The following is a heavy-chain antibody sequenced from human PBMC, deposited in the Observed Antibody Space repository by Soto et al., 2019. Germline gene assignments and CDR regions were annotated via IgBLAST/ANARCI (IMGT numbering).Heavy chain of an antibody. V-gene: IGHV3-7*05. D-gene: IGHD6-13*01. Sequence: EVQLEESGGDLVQPGGSLRLSCAASGFTLSAYWMTWVRQAPGKGLEWAANINRDGSKKSYLDSVRGRFTISRDNVGTSLYLQMASLRADDTALFYCARDVSPGSSSLYLDAFDIWGQGTMVTVSS. J-gene: IGHJ3*02. CDR2: INRDGSKK. CDR3: ARDVSPGSSSLYLDAFDI. CDR1: GFTLSAYW.